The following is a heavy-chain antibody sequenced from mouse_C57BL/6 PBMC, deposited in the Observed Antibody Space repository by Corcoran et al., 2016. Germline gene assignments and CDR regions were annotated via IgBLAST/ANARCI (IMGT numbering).Heavy chain of an antibody. CDR3: ARPYDYPWAMDY. CDR2: INPNNGGT. V-gene: IGHV1-26*01. J-gene: IGHJ4*01. Sequence: EVQLQQSGPELVKPGASVKISCKASGYTFTDYYMNWVKQSHGKSLEWIGDINPNNGGTSYNQKFKGKATLTVDKSSSTAYMELRSLTSEDSAVYYCARPYDYPWAMDYWGQGTSVTVSS. CDR1: GYTFTDYY. D-gene: IGHD2-4*01.